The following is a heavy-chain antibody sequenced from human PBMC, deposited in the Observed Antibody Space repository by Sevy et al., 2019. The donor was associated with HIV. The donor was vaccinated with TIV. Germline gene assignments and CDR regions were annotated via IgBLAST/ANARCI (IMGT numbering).Heavy chain of an antibody. CDR2: ISFNGNHE. CDR3: VTTAGLTGSYEY. CDR1: GFTFTNFP. J-gene: IGHJ4*02. V-gene: IGHV3-30-3*01. Sequence: GGSLRLSCAASGFTFTNFPMHWVLQAPGRGLEWVAIISFNGNHEFYADSVKGRFTISRDNSKSTLYLQMNSLRREDTAVYYCVTTAGLTGSYEYWGQGTQVTVSS. D-gene: IGHD3-9*01.